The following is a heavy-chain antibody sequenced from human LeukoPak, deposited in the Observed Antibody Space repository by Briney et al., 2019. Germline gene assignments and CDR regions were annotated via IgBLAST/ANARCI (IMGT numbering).Heavy chain of an antibody. CDR3: ARVEAAAGMSGYFDY. V-gene: IGHV3-53*01. CDR2: IYSGGST. J-gene: IGHJ4*02. Sequence: GGSLRLSCAASGFTVSSSYMSWVRQAPGKGLEWVSVIYSGGSTYYADSVKGRFTISRDNSKNTLYLQMNSLRAEDTAVYYCARVEAAAGMSGYFDYWGQGTLVTVSS. CDR1: GFTVSSSY. D-gene: IGHD6-13*01.